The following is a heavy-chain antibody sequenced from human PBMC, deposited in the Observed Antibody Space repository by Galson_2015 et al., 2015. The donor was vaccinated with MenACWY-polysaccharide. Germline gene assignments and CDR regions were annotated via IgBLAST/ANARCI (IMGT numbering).Heavy chain of an antibody. CDR3: TKAGAKFCRDSSCSFNWFDP. J-gene: IGHJ5*02. Sequence: SLRLSCAASGFSFSTYWMHWVRHAPGKGLVRVSRINADGRATDYADSVRGRFTISRDNAKNTLYLEMNSLRAEDTAVYYCTKAGAKFCRDSSCSFNWFDPWGQGTLVTVSS. D-gene: IGHD2-15*01. CDR2: INADGRAT. V-gene: IGHV3-74*01. CDR1: GFSFSTYW.